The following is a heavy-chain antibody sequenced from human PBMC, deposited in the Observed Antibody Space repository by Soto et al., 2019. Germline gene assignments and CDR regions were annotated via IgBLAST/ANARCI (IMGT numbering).Heavy chain of an antibody. CDR2: VYPRDSDT. V-gene: IGHV5-51*01. CDR1: GYIFIDYW. J-gene: IGHJ4*02. Sequence: GESLKISCKASGYIFIDYWIGWVRQMPGKGLEWMGIVYPRDSDTRYSPSFQGQITISADRSTGTAFLQWRSLKASDTALYYCARRPLPGYCNHFNYWGQGTLVTVSS. CDR3: ARRPLPGYCNHFNY. D-gene: IGHD4-4*01.